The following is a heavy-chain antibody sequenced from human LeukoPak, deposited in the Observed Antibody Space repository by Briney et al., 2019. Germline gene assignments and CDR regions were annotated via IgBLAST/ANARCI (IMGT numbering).Heavy chain of an antibody. D-gene: IGHD2-21*02. V-gene: IGHV3-7*01. J-gene: IGHJ4*02. Sequence: PGGSLRLSCAASGFTFSSYWMSWVRQAPGKGLEWVANIKQDGSEKYYVDSVKGRFTISRDNAKNSLYLQMNSLRAEDTAVYYCARVADCGGDCYPTYFDYWGQGTLVTVSS. CDR1: GFTFSSYW. CDR3: ARVADCGGDCYPTYFDY. CDR2: IKQDGSEK.